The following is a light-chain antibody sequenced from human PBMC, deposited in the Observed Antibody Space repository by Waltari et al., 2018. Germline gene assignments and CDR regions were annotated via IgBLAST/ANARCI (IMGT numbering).Light chain of an antibody. CDR3: CLYASSYTPFFV. Sequence: QSALTQPASVSGSPGQSITISCIGTSSDLGGSNYVSWYQQHPGKAPKVMIYNVNNRPSGVSDRFSGSKSGNTASLTISGLQAEDEADYFCCLYASSYTPFFVFGTGTKLTVL. J-gene: IGLJ1*01. V-gene: IGLV2-14*03. CDR2: NVN. CDR1: SSDLGGSNY.